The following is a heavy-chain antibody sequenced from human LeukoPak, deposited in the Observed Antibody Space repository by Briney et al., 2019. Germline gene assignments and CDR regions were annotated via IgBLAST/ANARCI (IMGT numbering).Heavy chain of an antibody. J-gene: IGHJ4*02. CDR1: GGTSYNMSCY. D-gene: IGHD5-24*01. CDR3: ASSGIDGRFYY. V-gene: IGHV4-39*01. CDR2: IYYSGST. Sequence: SETVSCKASGSGGTSYNMSCYRRGIRQPPGKGLEWIGSIYYSGSTYYNPSLKSRVTISVDTSKNQFSLKLSSVTAADTAVYSCASSGIDGRFYYGGQGTVTVSS.